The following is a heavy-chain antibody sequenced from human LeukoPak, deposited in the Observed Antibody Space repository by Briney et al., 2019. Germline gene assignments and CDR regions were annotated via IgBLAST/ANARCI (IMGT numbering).Heavy chain of an antibody. V-gene: IGHV3-23*01. D-gene: IGHD6-6*01. CDR1: GFTFSGYA. CDR3: AKSTGYSSSSGYYAMDV. CDR2: MSGSGGST. J-gene: IGHJ6*02. Sequence: GGSLRLSCAASGFTFSGYAMSWVRQAPGKGLEWVSGMSGSGGSTYYADSVKGRFTISRDNSKNTLYLQMNSLTAEDTAIYYCAKSTGYSSSSGYYAMDVWGQGTTVIVSS.